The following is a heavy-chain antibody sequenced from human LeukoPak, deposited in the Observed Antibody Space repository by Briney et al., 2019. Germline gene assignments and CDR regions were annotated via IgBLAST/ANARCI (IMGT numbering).Heavy chain of an antibody. J-gene: IGHJ4*02. CDR3: ARGINWNDDLDY. CDR2: IIPIFGTA. D-gene: IGHD1-20*01. CDR1: GGTFSSYA. V-gene: IGHV1-69*13. Sequence: SVKVSFKASGGTFSSYAISWVRQAPGQGLEWMGGIIPIFGTANYAQKFQGRVTITADESTSTAYMEPSSLRSEDTAVYYCARGINWNDDLDYWGQGTLVTVSS.